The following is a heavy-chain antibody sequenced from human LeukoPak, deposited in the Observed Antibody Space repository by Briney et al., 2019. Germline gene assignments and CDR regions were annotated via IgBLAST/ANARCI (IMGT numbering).Heavy chain of an antibody. D-gene: IGHD1-1*01. CDR3: ARDRLERQGSYYGMDV. CDR1: GFTFSSYS. Sequence: QPGGSLRLSCAASGFTFSSYSMNWVRQAPGKGLEWVAVIWYDGSNKYYADSVKGRFTISRDNSKNTLYLQMNSLRAEDTAVYYCARDRLERQGSYYGMDVWGQGTTVTVSS. CDR2: IWYDGSNK. V-gene: IGHV3-33*08. J-gene: IGHJ6*02.